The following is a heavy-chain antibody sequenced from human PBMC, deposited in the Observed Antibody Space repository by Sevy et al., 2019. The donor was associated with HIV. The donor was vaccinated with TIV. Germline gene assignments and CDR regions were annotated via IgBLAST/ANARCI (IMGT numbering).Heavy chain of an antibody. CDR2: IYPGDSDT. V-gene: IGHV5-51*01. D-gene: IGHD3-10*01. CDR1: GYSFTSYW. Sequence: GESLKISCKGSGYSFTSYWIGWVRQIPGKGLEWMGIIYPGDSDTRYSPSFQGQVTISADKPISTAYLQWSSLKASDTAMDYCARRYVYGSGIEHAFDIWGQGTMVTVSS. CDR3: ARRYVYGSGIEHAFDI. J-gene: IGHJ3*02.